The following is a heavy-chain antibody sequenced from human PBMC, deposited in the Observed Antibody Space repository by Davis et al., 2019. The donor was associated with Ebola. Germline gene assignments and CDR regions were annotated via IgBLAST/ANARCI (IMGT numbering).Heavy chain of an antibody. D-gene: IGHD2-15*01. CDR3: ARGRLVVAARNYYYYYGMDV. J-gene: IGHJ6*02. Sequence: SETLSLTCTVSGDSITSNSYYWSWIRQPPGKGLEWIGEINHSGSTNYNPSLKSRVTISVDTSKNQFSLKLSSVTAADTAVYYCARGRLVVAARNYYYYYGMDVWGQGTTVTVSS. V-gene: IGHV4-39*07. CDR2: INHSGST. CDR1: GDSITSNSYY.